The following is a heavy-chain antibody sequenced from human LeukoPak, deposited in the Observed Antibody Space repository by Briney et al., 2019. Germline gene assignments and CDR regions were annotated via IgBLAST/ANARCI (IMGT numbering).Heavy chain of an antibody. V-gene: IGHV4-4*07. CDR2: IYSSGTT. CDR1: GGSISNYY. CDR3: ASESSGYDP. D-gene: IGHD5-12*01. Sequence: SETLSLTCTVSGGSISNYYWSWIRQPAGKGLEWIGRIYSSGTTIYNPSLKSRVTMSVDTSKNQFSLKLSSVTAADTAVYFCASESSGYDPWGQGTLVTVSS. J-gene: IGHJ5*02.